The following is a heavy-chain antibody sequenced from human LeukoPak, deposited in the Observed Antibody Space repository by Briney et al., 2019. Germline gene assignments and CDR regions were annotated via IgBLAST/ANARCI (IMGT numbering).Heavy chain of an antibody. V-gene: IGHV3-30*02. CDR2: IWYDGSNK. CDR1: GFAFSSYG. D-gene: IGHD6-19*01. Sequence: GGSLRLSCAASGFAFSSYGMHWVRQAPGKGLEWVAFIWYDGSNKYYADSVKGRFTISRDNSKNTLYLQMNSLRAEDTAVYYCAKDRGWWTYFDYWGQGTLVTVSS. CDR3: AKDRGWWTYFDY. J-gene: IGHJ4*02.